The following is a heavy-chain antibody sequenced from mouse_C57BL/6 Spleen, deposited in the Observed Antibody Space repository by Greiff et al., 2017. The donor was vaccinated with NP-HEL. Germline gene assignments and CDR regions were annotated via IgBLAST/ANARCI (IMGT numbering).Heavy chain of an antibody. CDR1: GYTFTDYN. V-gene: IGHV1-22*01. D-gene: IGHD1-1*01. CDR3: ARYSYGRYAMDY. J-gene: IGHJ4*01. Sequence: VQLKQSGPELVKPGASVKMSCKASGYTFTDYNMHWVKQSHGKSLEWIGYINPINGGTSYKQKFKGKATLTVNKSSSTAYRELRSLASEVAAGDCGARYSYGRYAMDYWGQGTSVTVSS. CDR2: INPINGGT.